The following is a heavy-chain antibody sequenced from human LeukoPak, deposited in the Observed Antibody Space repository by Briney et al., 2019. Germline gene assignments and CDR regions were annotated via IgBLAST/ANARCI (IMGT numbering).Heavy chain of an antibody. CDR1: GFTFSSYS. CDR2: ISSSSSTI. J-gene: IGHJ6*03. D-gene: IGHD6-6*01. CDR3: AKEPYSSYRRGSYYYYYYMDV. Sequence: PGGSLRLSCAASGFTFSSYSMNWVRQAPGKGLEWVSYISSSSSTIYYADSVKGRFTISRDNSKNTLYLQMNSLRAEDTAVYYCAKEPYSSYRRGSYYYYYYMDVWGKGTTVTVSS. V-gene: IGHV3-48*01.